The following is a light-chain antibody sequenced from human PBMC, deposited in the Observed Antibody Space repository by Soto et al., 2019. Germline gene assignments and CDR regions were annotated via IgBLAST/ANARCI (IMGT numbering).Light chain of an antibody. CDR3: QSYDSSLSGSVV. V-gene: IGLV1-40*01. Sequence: QLVLTQPPSVSGAPGQRVTISCTGSRSNIGAGYDVHWYQQLPGTAPKLLSYGNSNRPSGVPDRFSGSKSGTSASLAITGLQAEDDADYYCQSYDSSLSGSVVFGGGTKLTVL. CDR2: GNS. CDR1: RSNIGAGYD. J-gene: IGLJ2*01.